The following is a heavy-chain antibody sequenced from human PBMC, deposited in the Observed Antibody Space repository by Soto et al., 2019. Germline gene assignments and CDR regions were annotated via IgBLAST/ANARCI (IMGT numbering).Heavy chain of an antibody. D-gene: IGHD7-27*01. CDR2: IYYSGNT. CDR3: ARTGDPTGFDP. J-gene: IGHJ5*02. V-gene: IGHV4-30-4*01. CDR1: GASISSGDHH. Sequence: QVQLQESGPGLVKPSQTLSLTCTVSGASISSGDHHWSWISQPPGKGLEWIGYIYYSGNTHYTPSIKSRVTISVDTSKNQFSLNLNSVTAADTAVYYCARTGDPTGFDPWGQGILVTVSS.